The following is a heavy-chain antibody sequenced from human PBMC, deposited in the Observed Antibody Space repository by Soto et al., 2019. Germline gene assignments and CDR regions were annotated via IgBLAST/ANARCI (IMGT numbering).Heavy chain of an antibody. D-gene: IGHD1-26*01. CDR3: ARDVRGSYLDY. Sequence: QVQLQESGPGLVKPSQTLSLTCTVSGGSISSGDYYWSWIRQPPGKGLEWIGYIYYSGRTYYNPSLNSRVTISVDTSKNQFSPKLSSVTAADTAVYYCARDVRGSYLDYWGQGTLVTVSS. J-gene: IGHJ4*02. V-gene: IGHV4-30-4*01. CDR1: GGSISSGDYY. CDR2: IYYSGRT.